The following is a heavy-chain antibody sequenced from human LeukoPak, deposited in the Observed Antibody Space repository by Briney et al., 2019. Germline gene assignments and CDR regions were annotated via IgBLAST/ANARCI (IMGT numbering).Heavy chain of an antibody. CDR2: INAGNGNT. D-gene: IGHD1/OR15-1a*01. CDR1: GYTFTSYA. J-gene: IGHJ6*03. CDR3: ARVRREMKRSLGRTTEYSYYYYMDV. Sequence: GASVKVSCKASGYTFTSYAMHWVRQAPGQRLEWMRWINAGNGNTKYSQEFQGRVTITRDTSASTAYMELSSLRAEDTAVYYCARVRREMKRSLGRTTEYSYYYYMDVWGKGTTVTVSS. V-gene: IGHV1-3*03.